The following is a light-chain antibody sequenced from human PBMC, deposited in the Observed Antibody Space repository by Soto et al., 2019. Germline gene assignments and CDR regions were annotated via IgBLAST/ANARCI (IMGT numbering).Light chain of an antibody. V-gene: IGKV1-39*01. Sequence: DIQMTQSPSSLSASVGDRVTITCRASQSISTYLNWYQQKPGKAPQLLIFVASSLHRGVPSRFSGSGSGTDFTLTISSLQPEDFATYYCQQSFTTPRTFGQGTKLDVK. J-gene: IGKJ2*01. CDR2: VAS. CDR1: QSISTY. CDR3: QQSFTTPRT.